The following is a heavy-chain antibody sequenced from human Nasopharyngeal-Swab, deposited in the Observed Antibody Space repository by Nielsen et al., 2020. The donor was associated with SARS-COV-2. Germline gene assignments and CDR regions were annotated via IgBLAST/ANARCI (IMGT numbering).Heavy chain of an antibody. CDR1: GASISSRNNY. J-gene: IGHJ4*02. V-gene: IGHV4-39*07. CDR3: ARDESGDYLGLPFDH. D-gene: IGHD4-17*01. CDR2: IFSSGST. Sequence: GSLRLSCVVSGASISSRNNYWGWIRQSPGKGLEWSGTIFSSGSTYNPSLKSRVTMSVDTSKNQFSLKLTSVTAADTAVYYCARDESGDYLGLPFDHWGRGTLVTVSS.